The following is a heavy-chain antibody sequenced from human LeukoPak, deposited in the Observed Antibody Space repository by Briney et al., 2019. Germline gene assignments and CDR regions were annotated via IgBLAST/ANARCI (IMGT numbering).Heavy chain of an antibody. CDR2: ISSNGGST. Sequence: GGSLRLSCSASGFTFSSYAMHWVRQAPGKGLEYVSAISSNGGSTYYADSVKGRFTISRDNSKNTLYLQMNSLRVEDTAVYYCAKDRDDDNPDLHHWGQGTLVTVSS. CDR3: AKDRDDDNPDLHH. J-gene: IGHJ1*01. V-gene: IGHV3-64*04. CDR1: GFTFSSYA. D-gene: IGHD5-24*01.